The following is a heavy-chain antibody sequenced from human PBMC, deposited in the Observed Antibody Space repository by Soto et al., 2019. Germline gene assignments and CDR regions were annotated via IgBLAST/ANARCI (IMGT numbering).Heavy chain of an antibody. D-gene: IGHD2-15*01. Sequence: SETLSLTCTVSGGSISSSSYYWGWIRQPPGKGLEWIGSIYYSGSTYYNPSLKSRVTISVDTSKNQFSLKLSSVTAADTAVYYCASDIIINFIGGRCHSNYFDYWCQAILVTVS. V-gene: IGHV4-39*01. J-gene: IGHJ4*02. CDR3: ASDIIINFIGGRCHSNYFDY. CDR2: IYYSGST. CDR1: GGSISSSSYY.